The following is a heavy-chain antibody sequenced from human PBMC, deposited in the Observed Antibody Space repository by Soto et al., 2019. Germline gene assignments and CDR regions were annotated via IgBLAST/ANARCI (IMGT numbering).Heavy chain of an antibody. V-gene: IGHV4-39*01. CDR2: IYYIGNT. D-gene: IGHD3-10*01. CDR3: AMIRGVTSDS. CDR1: GGSIRSHKYY. J-gene: IGHJ5*01. Sequence: SETLSLTCTVSGGSIRSHKYYWAWIRQPPGKGLEWIGNIYYIGNTYYNPSLKSRVTISVDTSKNQMSLKVRSVTAADTAMYYCAMIRGVTSDSWGRGTLVTVSS.